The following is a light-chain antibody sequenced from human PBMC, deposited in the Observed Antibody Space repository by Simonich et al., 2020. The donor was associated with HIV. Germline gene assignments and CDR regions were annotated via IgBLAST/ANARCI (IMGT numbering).Light chain of an antibody. CDR2: CAS. Sequence: DIVLTQSPDSLAVSLGARATINCKSSQSVLYSSNNKNYLAWYQQKPGQTPKLLIYCASTRESGVPDRFSGSGSGTDFTLTISSLQAEDVAVYYCQQYYSTPQTFGQGTKVEIK. CDR3: QQYYSTPQT. J-gene: IGKJ1*01. V-gene: IGKV4-1*01. CDR1: QSVLYSSNNKNY.